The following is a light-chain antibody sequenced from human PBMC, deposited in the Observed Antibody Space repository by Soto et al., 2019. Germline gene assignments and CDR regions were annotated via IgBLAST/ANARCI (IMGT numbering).Light chain of an antibody. CDR2: DAS. CDR1: QSVSSY. J-gene: IGKJ5*01. CDR3: QQRSTWPIT. Sequence: EIVLTQSPATLSLSPGERATLSCRASQSVSSYLAWYQQKPGQAPRLLIYDASNRATGIPARFSGSGSGTHFLLTISSLEPEDFAVYYCQQRSTWPITFGQGTRLEIK. V-gene: IGKV3-11*01.